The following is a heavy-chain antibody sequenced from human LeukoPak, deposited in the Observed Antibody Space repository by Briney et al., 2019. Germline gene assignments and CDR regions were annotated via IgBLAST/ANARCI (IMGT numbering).Heavy chain of an antibody. Sequence: PGGSLRLSCAASGFAFRNYAMSWVRQAPGKGLEWVSSITGSGGGTYYADSVKGRFTISRDNSKNTLDLQMNSLRAEDTAVYYCAKGLKGCSGGSCYYFFDFWGQGTLVTVSS. V-gene: IGHV3-23*01. CDR3: AKGLKGCSGGSCYYFFDF. J-gene: IGHJ4*02. D-gene: IGHD2-15*01. CDR2: ITGSGGGT. CDR1: GFAFRNYA.